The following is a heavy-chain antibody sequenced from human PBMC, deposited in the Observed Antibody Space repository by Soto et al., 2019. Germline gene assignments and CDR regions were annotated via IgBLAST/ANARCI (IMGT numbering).Heavy chain of an antibody. CDR3: ARDQIPGPPDYCDY. J-gene: IGHJ4*02. CDR2: ISYNGDTT. Sequence: GGSLRLSCAACGFAVSSYAMHWVRQAPGKGLEWVAVISYNGDTTYYAESVKGRFTISRDNSKNTLYLQMNSLRAEDTAVYYCARDQIPGPPDYCDYWGQGTLVTVSS. CDR1: GFAVSSYA. V-gene: IGHV3-30-3*01.